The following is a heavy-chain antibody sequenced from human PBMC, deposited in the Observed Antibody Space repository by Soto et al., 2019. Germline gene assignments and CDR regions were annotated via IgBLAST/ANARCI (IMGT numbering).Heavy chain of an antibody. V-gene: IGHV3-33*01. CDR2: IWYDGSNK. CDR1: GFTFSSYG. Sequence: HPGGSLRLSCAASGFTFSSYGMHWVRQAPGKGLEWVAVIWYDGSNKYYADSVKGRFTISRDNSKNTLYLQMNSLRAEDTAVYYCARDVVAGVPSGMDVWGQGTTVTVSS. J-gene: IGHJ6*02. CDR3: ARDVVAGVPSGMDV. D-gene: IGHD6-19*01.